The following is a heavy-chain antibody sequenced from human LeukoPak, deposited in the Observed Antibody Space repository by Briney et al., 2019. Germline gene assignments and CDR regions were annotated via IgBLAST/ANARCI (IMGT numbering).Heavy chain of an antibody. Sequence: SETLSLTCSVSGGSINSSTFYWGWIRQHPGKGLEWIASIYCIGNTYYKPSLKGRVTISSDTSKNQVSLKLSSVTAADTAVYYCARHNNGWYIDYWGQGTLVTVSS. CDR3: ARHNNGWYIDY. J-gene: IGHJ4*02. CDR2: IYCIGNT. V-gene: IGHV4-39*01. D-gene: IGHD6-19*01. CDR1: GGSINSSTFY.